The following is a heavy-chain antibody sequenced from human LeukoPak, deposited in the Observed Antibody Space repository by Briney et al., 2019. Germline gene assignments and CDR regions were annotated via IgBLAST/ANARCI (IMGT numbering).Heavy chain of an antibody. J-gene: IGHJ4*02. CDR2: ISSSSTYI. CDR1: GFSFSTYY. D-gene: IGHD1-14*01. Sequence: PGGSLRLSCAASGFSFSTYYANWVRQAPGKGLEWVSCISSSSTYIYYSDSVRGRFAISRDNAKNSLYLQMNSLRAEDTAVYYCVRENHGSFDYWGQGSLVTVSS. CDR3: VRENHGSFDY. V-gene: IGHV3-21*01.